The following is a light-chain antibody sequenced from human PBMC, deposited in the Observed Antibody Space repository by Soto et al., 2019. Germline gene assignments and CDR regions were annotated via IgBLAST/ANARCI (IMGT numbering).Light chain of an antibody. CDR3: SSYTTRNTEV. CDR2: DVT. CDR1: SSDVGAFNY. V-gene: IGLV2-14*03. J-gene: IGLJ1*01. Sequence: QSALTQPASVPGSPGQSISISCIGTSSDVGAFNYVSWYQHHPGKAPQLIIYDVTSRPSGVSNRFSASKSGNTASLTISGLQAEDEADYYCSSYTTRNTEVFGTGTKVTVL.